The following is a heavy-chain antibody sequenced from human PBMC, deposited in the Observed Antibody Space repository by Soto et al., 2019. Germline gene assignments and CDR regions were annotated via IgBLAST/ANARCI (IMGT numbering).Heavy chain of an antibody. CDR3: ARAFGPDIVVGVAATPAWFDP. D-gene: IGHD2-15*01. V-gene: IGHV1-18*01. J-gene: IGHJ5*02. CDR2: ISAYNGNT. CDR1: GYTFTSYG. Sequence: QVQLVQSGAEVKKPGASVKVSCKASGYTFTSYGISWVRQAPGQGLEWMGWISAYNGNTNYAQKLQGRVTMTTDTSTSTAYMELRSLRSDDTAVYYCARAFGPDIVVGVAATPAWFDPWGQGTLVTVSS.